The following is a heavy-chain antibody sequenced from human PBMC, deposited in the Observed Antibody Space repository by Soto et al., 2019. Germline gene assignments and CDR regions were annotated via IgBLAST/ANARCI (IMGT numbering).Heavy chain of an antibody. Sequence: GGSLRLSCAASWFTVSSNYMSWVRQAPGKGLEWVSVIYSGGSTYYADSVKGRFTISRDNSKNTLYLQMNSLRAEDTAVYYCARDRYYDSSGYKPGGDYWGQGTLVTVSS. CDR3: ARDRYYDSSGYKPGGDY. J-gene: IGHJ4*02. CDR1: WFTVSSNY. D-gene: IGHD3-22*01. V-gene: IGHV3-53*01. CDR2: IYSGGST.